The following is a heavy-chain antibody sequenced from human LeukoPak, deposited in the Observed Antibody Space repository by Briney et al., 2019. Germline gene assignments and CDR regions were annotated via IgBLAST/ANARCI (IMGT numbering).Heavy chain of an antibody. J-gene: IGHJ4*02. Sequence: SETLSLTCTVAGGSISSFYWSWIRQPPGSELEWIGYIYYSGSTSYNPSLKSRVTISVDTSKNQFSLRLSSVTAADTAVYYCARHAGGGTYPLDYWGQGTLVTVSS. CDR2: IYYSGST. D-gene: IGHD1-26*01. V-gene: IGHV4-59*08. CDR3: ARHAGGGTYPLDY. CDR1: GGSISSFY.